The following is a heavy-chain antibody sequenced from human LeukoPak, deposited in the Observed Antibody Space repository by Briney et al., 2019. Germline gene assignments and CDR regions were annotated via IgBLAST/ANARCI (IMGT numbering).Heavy chain of an antibody. V-gene: IGHV1-18*01. CDR1: GYTFTSYG. CDR3: ARRMHYGSGSYSGYYYGMDV. CDR2: ISAYNGNT. Sequence: ASVKVSCKASGYTFTSYGISWVRQAPGQGLEWMGWISAYNGNTNYAQKLQGRVTMTTETSTSTAYMELRSLRSDDTAVYYCARRMHYGSGSYSGYYYGMDVWGQGTTVTVSS. D-gene: IGHD3-10*01. J-gene: IGHJ6*02.